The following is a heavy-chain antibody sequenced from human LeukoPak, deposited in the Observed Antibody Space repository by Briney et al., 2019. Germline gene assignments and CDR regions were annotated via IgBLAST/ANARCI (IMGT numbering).Heavy chain of an antibody. CDR1: GFSFSSYW. CDR2: ISGSGGST. Sequence: GGSLRLSCAASGFSFSSYWMTWVRQAPGKGLEWVSAISGSGGSTYYADSVKGRFTISRDNAKNSLYLQMNSLGAEDTALYYCARAGYTSGWHSNFYYGMDVWGQGTTVTVSS. CDR3: ARAGYTSGWHSNFYYGMDV. V-gene: IGHV3-23*01. J-gene: IGHJ6*02. D-gene: IGHD6-19*01.